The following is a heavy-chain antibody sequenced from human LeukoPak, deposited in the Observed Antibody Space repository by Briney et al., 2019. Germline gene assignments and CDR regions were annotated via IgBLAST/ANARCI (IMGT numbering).Heavy chain of an antibody. CDR1: GFTFSSYG. Sequence: PGGSLRLSCAASGFTFSSYGMHWVRQAPGKGLEWVAVIWYDGSNKYYADSVKGRFTISRDNSKNTLYLQMNSLRAEDTAVHYCAKGRGWLLDAFDIWGQGTMVTVSS. CDR3: AKGRGWLLDAFDI. CDR2: IWYDGSNK. V-gene: IGHV3-33*06. J-gene: IGHJ3*02. D-gene: IGHD3-22*01.